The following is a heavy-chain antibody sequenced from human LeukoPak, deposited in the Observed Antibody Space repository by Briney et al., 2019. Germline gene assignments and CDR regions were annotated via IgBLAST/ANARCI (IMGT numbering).Heavy chain of an antibody. V-gene: IGHV4-4*07. J-gene: IGHJ4*02. CDR2: ISTTGST. D-gene: IGHD3-10*01. CDR1: GGSFSGYY. Sequence: TSDTLSLTCTVSGGSFSGYYWSWIRQPAGKGLEWIGHISTTGSTSYNPSLRSRGTMSIDTSKNQFSLNLSSVTAADTAVYYCGSGDYYYFDYWGQGTLVAVSS. CDR3: GSGDYYYFDY.